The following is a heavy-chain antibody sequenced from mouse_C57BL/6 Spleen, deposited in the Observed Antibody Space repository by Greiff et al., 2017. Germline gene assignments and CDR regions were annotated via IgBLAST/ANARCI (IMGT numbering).Heavy chain of an antibody. Sequence: QVQLQQPGAELVRPGSSVKLSCKASGYTFTSYWMHWVKQRPIQGLEWIGNIDPSDSDTHYNQKFKDKATLTVDKSSSTAYMQLSSLTSEDSAVYYCAQTGTGFDYWGQGTTLTVSS. D-gene: IGHD4-1*01. CDR1: GYTFTSYW. CDR2: IDPSDSDT. CDR3: AQTGTGFDY. J-gene: IGHJ2*01. V-gene: IGHV1-52*01.